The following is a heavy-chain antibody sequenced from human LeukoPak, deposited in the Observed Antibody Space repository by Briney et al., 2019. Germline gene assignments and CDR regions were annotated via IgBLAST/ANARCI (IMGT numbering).Heavy chain of an antibody. CDR2: IWYDGSNK. V-gene: IGHV3-33*08. CDR3: ARDLGGRSGSFDY. Sequence: GGSLRLSCAASGFTVSSNYMSWVRQARGKGLEWVAVIWYDGSNKDYGDSVKGRFTISRDNTKNSLYLQMNSLRAEDTAVYYCARDLGGRSGSFDYWGQGTLVTVSS. J-gene: IGHJ4*02. D-gene: IGHD3-10*01. CDR1: GFTVSSNY.